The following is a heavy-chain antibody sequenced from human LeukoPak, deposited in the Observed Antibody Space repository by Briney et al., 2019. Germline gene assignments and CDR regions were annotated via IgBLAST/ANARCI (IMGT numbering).Heavy chain of an antibody. J-gene: IGHJ6*03. CDR3: ARSYYGDYYMDV. D-gene: IGHD4-17*01. CDR1: GRTFSSYA. V-gene: IGHV1-69*05. Sequence: SVKVSCKASGRTFSSYAISWVRQAPGQGLEWMGRIIPIFGTANYAQKFQGRVTITTDESTSTAYMELSSLRSEDTAVYYCARSYYGDYYMDVWGKGTTVTVSS. CDR2: IIPIFGTA.